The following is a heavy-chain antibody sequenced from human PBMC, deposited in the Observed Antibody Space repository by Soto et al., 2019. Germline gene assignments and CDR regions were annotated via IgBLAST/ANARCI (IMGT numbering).Heavy chain of an antibody. V-gene: IGHV1-18*01. Sequence: ASVKVSCKASGYTFTTYGMSWVRQAPGQGLDWMGWISTYNGNTKYAERLQGRVTMTTDTTTSTAYMELRSLRSDDTAVYYCARGTTDYYDNSGNYFLDYWGQGTLVTVSS. D-gene: IGHD3-22*01. J-gene: IGHJ4*02. CDR1: GYTFTTYG. CDR3: ARGTTDYYDNSGNYFLDY. CDR2: ISTYNGNT.